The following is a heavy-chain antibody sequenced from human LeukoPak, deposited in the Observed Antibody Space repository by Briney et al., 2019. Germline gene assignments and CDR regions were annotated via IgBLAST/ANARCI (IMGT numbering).Heavy chain of an antibody. CDR2: INPNSGGT. Sequence: ASVKVSCKASGYTFTGYYMHWVRQAPGQGLEWMGRINPNSGGTNYAQKFQGRVTMTRDTSISTAYRELSRLRSDDTAVYYCASADDIVYGDYERNWFDPWGQGTLVTVSS. CDR1: GYTFTGYY. CDR3: ASADDIVYGDYERNWFDP. J-gene: IGHJ5*02. V-gene: IGHV1-2*06. D-gene: IGHD4-17*01.